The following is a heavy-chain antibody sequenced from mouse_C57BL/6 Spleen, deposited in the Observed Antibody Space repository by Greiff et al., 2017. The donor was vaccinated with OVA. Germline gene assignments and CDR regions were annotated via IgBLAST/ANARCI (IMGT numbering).Heavy chain of an antibody. J-gene: IGHJ4*01. D-gene: IGHD2-4*01. V-gene: IGHV2-9*01. CDR3: AKRDYDGSYYAMDY. Sequence: VKVVESGPGLVAPSQSLSITCTVSGFSLTSYGVDWVRQPPGKGLAWLGVIWGGGSTNYNSALMSRLSISKDNSKSQVFLKMNSLQTDDTAMYYCAKRDYDGSYYAMDYWGQGTSVTVSS. CDR2: IWGGGST. CDR1: GFSLTSYG.